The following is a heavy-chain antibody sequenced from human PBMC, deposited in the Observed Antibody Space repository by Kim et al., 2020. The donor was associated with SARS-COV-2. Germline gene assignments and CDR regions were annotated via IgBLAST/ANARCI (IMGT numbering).Heavy chain of an antibody. J-gene: IGHJ4*02. CDR2: DT. V-gene: IGHV3-13*01. D-gene: IGHD2-15*01. Sequence: DTYYPGSVKCRFTISRENAKNSLYLQMNSLRAGDTAVYYCARDEAGGLSQWGQGTLVTVSS. CDR3: ARDEAGGLSQ.